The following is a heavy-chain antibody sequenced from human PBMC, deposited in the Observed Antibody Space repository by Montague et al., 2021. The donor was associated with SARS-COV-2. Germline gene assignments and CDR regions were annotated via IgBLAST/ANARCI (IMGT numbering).Heavy chain of an antibody. J-gene: IGHJ5*02. CDR3: ARGADYDFWSGFLRYKWFGP. V-gene: IGHV4-34*01. CDR2: ITHSGST. Sequence: SETLSLTCAVYTGSFSGYYWSWIRLSPGKGLEWIGEITHSGSTNHNPSLQSRVTISVDKSKKQVSLKLRSRTAADTAVYYCARGADYDFWSGFLRYKWFGPWGQGTPVIVSS. CDR1: TGSFSGYY. D-gene: IGHD3-3*01.